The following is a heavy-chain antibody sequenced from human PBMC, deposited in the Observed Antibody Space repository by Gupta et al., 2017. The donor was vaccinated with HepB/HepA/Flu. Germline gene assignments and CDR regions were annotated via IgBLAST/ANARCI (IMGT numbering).Heavy chain of an antibody. V-gene: IGHV3-48*03. CDR1: GFTFSNYE. D-gene: IGHD3-16*01. CDR2: MSVGGGHI. CDR3: VFYVLGSSPNDY. Sequence: EVQVVESGGGLVQPGGSLRLSCAGPGFTFSNYEVSWVRQTPGKGLEWISYMSVGGGHIFYADSVKGRFTISRDNARKSLYLQMSSLRAEDTAIYYCVFYVLGSSPNDYWGQGILVTVSS. J-gene: IGHJ4*02.